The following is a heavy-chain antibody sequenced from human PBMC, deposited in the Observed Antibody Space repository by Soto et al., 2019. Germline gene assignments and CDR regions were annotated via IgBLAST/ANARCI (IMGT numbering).Heavy chain of an antibody. V-gene: IGHV4-59*01. D-gene: IGHD3-10*01. J-gene: IGHJ5*02. CDR3: AETYYYGSGSSPWFDP. Sequence: SETLSLTCTVSGGSISSYYWSWIRQPPGKGLEWIGYIYYSGSTNYNTSLKSRVTISVDTSKNQFSLKLSSVTAADTAVYYCAETYYYGSGSSPWFDPWGQGTLVTVSS. CDR1: GGSISSYY. CDR2: IYYSGST.